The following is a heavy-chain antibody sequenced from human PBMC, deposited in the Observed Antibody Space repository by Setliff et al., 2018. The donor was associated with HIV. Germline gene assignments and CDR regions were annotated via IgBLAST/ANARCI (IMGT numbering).Heavy chain of an antibody. Sequence: SETLSLTCTVSGGSISSGDYYWTWIRQPAGKGLQWIGRIHTSGNTNYNPSLKSRVTISVDTSKSQFSLKLSSLTAADTAVYYCATCRHRPSNWFDPWGQGTVVTVS. CDR1: GGSISSGDYY. CDR2: IHTSGNT. V-gene: IGHV4-61*02. J-gene: IGHJ5*02. CDR3: ATCRHRPSNWFDP.